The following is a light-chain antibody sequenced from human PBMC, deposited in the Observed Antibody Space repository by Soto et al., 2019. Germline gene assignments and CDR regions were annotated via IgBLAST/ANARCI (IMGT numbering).Light chain of an antibody. J-gene: IGKJ3*01. CDR2: AAS. CDR1: QSISSY. Sequence: DIQVTQSPSSLSASVVDRVTITCRASQSISSYLNWYQQKPGKAPKLLIYAASSLQSGVPSRFSGSGSGTDFTLTISSLQPEDFATYYCQQSHSTPRTFGPGTKVDIK. V-gene: IGKV1-39*01. CDR3: QQSHSTPRT.